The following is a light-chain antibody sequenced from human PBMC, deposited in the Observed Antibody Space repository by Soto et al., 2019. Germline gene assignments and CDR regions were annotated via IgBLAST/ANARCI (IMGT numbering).Light chain of an antibody. CDR2: GAS. CDR3: QQYGSSPRT. J-gene: IGKJ1*01. V-gene: IGKV3-20*01. CDR1: QGVSGNY. Sequence: ETVLTQSPGTLSLSPGERATLSCRASQGVSGNYLAWYQQKPGQAPRLLIYGASSRATGIPDRFSGSGSGTDFTLTISRLEPEDFAVYYCQQYGSSPRTFGQGTKVDIK.